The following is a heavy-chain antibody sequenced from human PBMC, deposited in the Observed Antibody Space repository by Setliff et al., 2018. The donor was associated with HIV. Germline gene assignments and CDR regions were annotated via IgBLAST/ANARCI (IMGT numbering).Heavy chain of an antibody. D-gene: IGHD2-21*02. CDR3: ATLDPSGGNFLAY. J-gene: IGHJ4*02. CDR2: IHASGKT. Sequence: ASETLSLTCTVSGDTDFYWNWIRQPPGKGLEWIGHIHASGKTNYNPSLKSRVTISLDTSKMQFSLHLTSVTAADTAVYYCATLDPSGGNFLAYWGQGTLVTVSS. CDR1: GDTDFY. V-gene: IGHV4-4*09.